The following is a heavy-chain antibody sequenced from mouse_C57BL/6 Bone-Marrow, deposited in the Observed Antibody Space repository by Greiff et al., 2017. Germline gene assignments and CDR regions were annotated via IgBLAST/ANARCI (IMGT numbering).Heavy chain of an antibody. CDR3: ARASGSSYDYYSMDY. CDR1: GFNIKDYY. CDR2: IDPEDGET. D-gene: IGHD1-1*01. J-gene: IGHJ4*01. V-gene: IGHV14-2*01. Sequence: EVKLQESGAELVKPGASVKLSCTASGFNIKDYYMHWVKQRTEQGLEWIGRIDPEDGETKYAPKFQGKATITADTSSNTAYLQLSSLTSEDTAVYYCARASGSSYDYYSMDYWGQGTSVTVSS.